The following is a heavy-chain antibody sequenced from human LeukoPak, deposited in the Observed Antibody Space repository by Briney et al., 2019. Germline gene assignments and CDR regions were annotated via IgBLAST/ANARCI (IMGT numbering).Heavy chain of an antibody. J-gene: IGHJ4*02. Sequence: GGSLRLSCTASGFTFCEDAMSWFRQAPGKGLERVGFIRTKTNGATAEYAASVKGRFSISRDDSKSIAYLQMNSLKTEDTAVYYCARLIAVVVAASSYFDCWGQGTQVTVSS. D-gene: IGHD2-15*01. CDR3: ARLIAVVVAASSYFDC. CDR2: IRTKTNGATA. V-gene: IGHV3-49*03. CDR1: GFTFCEDA.